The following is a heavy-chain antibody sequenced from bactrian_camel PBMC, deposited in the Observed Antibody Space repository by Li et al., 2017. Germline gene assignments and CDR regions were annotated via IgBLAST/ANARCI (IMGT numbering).Heavy chain of an antibody. CDR3: VNGARAEYPH. CDR2: VNSGGNT. CDR1: GFRFNTAW. J-gene: IGHJ4*01. V-gene: IGHV3S1*01. Sequence: HVQLVESGGGLVQPGGSLRLSFAASGFRFNTAWMYWVRQAPGKGLGWVSTVNSGGNTYYTDSVKGRFTISRDNAKNTVYLQLNSLNTEDTAMYYCVNGARAEYPHWGQGTQVTVS.